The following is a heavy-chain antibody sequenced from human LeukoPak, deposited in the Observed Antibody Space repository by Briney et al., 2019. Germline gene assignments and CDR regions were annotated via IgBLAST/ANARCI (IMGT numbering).Heavy chain of an antibody. J-gene: IGHJ5*02. CDR1: GDSISTYY. CDR2: IYYTGST. CDR3: ARDSSPPPEGWLDP. V-gene: IGHV4-59*01. Sequence: PSETLSLTCSVSGDSISTYYWNWIRQPPGKGLEWIGYIYYTGSTNYNPSLKSRVTISVDTSKNQFSLTLRSATAADTAVYYCARDSSPPPEGWLDPWGQGTLVTVSS. D-gene: IGHD6-13*01.